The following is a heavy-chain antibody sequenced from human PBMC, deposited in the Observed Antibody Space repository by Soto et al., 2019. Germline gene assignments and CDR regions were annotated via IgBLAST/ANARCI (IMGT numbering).Heavy chain of an antibody. J-gene: IGHJ2*01. V-gene: IGHV4-61*01. CDR2: IHDSEST. D-gene: IGHD3-10*01. CDR1: GAYVSSRSYY. Sequence: SETLSLTCTVSGAYVSSRSYYWSWIRQPPGKGLEWIGYIHDSESTTYNPSLKSRVTISVDTSKNQFSLKLSSVTAADTAVYYCARDVRLLVRDLPWYFDLWGRGALVTVSS. CDR3: ARDVRLLVRDLPWYFDL.